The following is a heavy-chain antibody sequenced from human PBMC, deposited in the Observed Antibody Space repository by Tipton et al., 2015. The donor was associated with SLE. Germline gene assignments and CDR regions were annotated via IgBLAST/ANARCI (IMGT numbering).Heavy chain of an antibody. CDR2: VYDSGTT. D-gene: IGHD6-19*01. V-gene: IGHV4-39*07. J-gene: IGHJ6*02. CDR3: ARVVAVAGIHYYSVDI. Sequence: TLSLTCFVSGDYITSDIYYWGWIRQPPGKGLEWIGSVYDSGTTYYNPSLKSRVTMSVDTSKTQFSLKLNSLTAADTAVYYCARVVAVAGIHYYSVDIWGQGTTVTVSS. CDR1: GDYITSDIYY.